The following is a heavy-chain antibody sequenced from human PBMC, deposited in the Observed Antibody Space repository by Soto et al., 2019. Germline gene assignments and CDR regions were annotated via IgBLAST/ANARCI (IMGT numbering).Heavy chain of an antibody. CDR1: GFTFSRYG. CDR2: IWYDGSNK. V-gene: IGHV3-33*01. CDR3: ERVGSDRGEHDF. D-gene: IGHD3-16*01. J-gene: IGHJ4*02. Sequence: GGSLRLSCAASGFTFSRYGMHWVRQALGKGLEWVAVIWYDGSNKYYADSVKGRFTISRDNSKNTLYLQMNSLRAEDTAVYYCERVGSDRGEHDFWSQGTLVIGSS.